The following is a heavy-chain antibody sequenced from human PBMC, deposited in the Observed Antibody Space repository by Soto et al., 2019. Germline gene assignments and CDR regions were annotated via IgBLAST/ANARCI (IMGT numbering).Heavy chain of an antibody. J-gene: IGHJ4*02. CDR1: GFTFSSHG. D-gene: IGHD1-20*01. CDR2: IWYDGSNK. CDR3: ATEYNWTVGFEF. Sequence: VQLVESGGGVVQPGGSLRLSCAASGFTFSSHGMHWVRQTPDKGLEWLAHIWYDGSNKIYGESVKGRFTISRDNSRNTLYLQMNSLRADDTAVYYCATEYNWTVGFEFWGRGTLVAVSS. V-gene: IGHV3-33*01.